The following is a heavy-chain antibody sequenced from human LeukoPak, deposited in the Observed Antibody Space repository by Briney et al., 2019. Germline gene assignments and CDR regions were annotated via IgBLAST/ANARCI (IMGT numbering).Heavy chain of an antibody. CDR3: ARDSMITFGGVIVRDAFDI. J-gene: IGHJ3*02. D-gene: IGHD3-16*02. V-gene: IGHV1-18*01. CDR2: ISAYNGNT. Sequence: ASVKVSCKASGYTFTSYGIIWVRQAPGQGLELVGWISAYNGNTNYAQKLQGRVTMTTDTSTSTAYMELRSLRSDDTAVYYCARDSMITFGGVIVRDAFDIWGQGTMVTVSS. CDR1: GYTFTSYG.